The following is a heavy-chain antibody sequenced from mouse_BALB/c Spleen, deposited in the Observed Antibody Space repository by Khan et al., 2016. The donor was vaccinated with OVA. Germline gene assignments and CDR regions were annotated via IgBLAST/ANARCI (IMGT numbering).Heavy chain of an antibody. D-gene: IGHD1-1*01. CDR3: ARSGLRWDFDY. CDR1: GYTFINYG. V-gene: IGHV1-4*01. Sequence: VQLQQSGAELTKHGASVQMSCKASGYTFINYGILWVKQRPGQGLEWIGFFNPSTGYTEYNQNFKDKATLTEDKSSRTAYIQLSSLTSEASAVYYCARSGLRWDFDYWGQGTTLTVTS. J-gene: IGHJ2*01. CDR2: FNPSTGYT.